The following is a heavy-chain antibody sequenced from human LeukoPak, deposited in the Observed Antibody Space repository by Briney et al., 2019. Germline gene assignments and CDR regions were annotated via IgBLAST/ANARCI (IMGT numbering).Heavy chain of an antibody. D-gene: IGHD3-10*01. J-gene: IGHJ4*02. Sequence: ASVKVSCKASGYTFTSYTINWVRQAPGQGLEWMGWINTNTGDPVYAQGFTGRFVFYLDTSVNTAYLEISSLKTEDTAVYYCARDRVALVRGIMGVYWGQGTLVTVSS. V-gene: IGHV7-4-1*01. CDR2: INTNTGDP. CDR3: ARDRVALVRGIMGVY. CDR1: GYTFTSYT.